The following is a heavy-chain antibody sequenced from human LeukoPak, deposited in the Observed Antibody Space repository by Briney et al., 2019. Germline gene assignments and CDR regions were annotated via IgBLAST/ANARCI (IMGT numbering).Heavy chain of an antibody. J-gene: IGHJ6*03. D-gene: IGHD2-15*01. Sequence: SETLSLTCAVYGGSFSGYYWSWIRQPPGKGLEWIGEINHSGSTNYNPSLKSRVTISVDTSKNQFSLKLSSVTAADTAVYYCARDIDYYYYMDVWGKGTTVTVSS. V-gene: IGHV4-34*01. CDR1: GGSFSGYY. CDR2: INHSGST. CDR3: ARDIDYYYYMDV.